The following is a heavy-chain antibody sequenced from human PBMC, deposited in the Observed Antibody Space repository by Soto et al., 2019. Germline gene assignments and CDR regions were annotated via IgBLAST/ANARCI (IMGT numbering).Heavy chain of an antibody. CDR2: IDPSDSYI. J-gene: IGHJ6*02. Sequence: GESLKISCKGSGYSFTKYWISWVRQMPGKGLEWMGRIDPSDSYINYSPSFQGHVTISADKSINTAYLQWSSRRASDTAIYYCARHYICRGGDCYYYGMDVWGQGTTVTVSS. V-gene: IGHV5-10-1*01. D-gene: IGHD3-16*01. CDR1: GYSFTKYW. CDR3: ARHYICRGGDCYYYGMDV.